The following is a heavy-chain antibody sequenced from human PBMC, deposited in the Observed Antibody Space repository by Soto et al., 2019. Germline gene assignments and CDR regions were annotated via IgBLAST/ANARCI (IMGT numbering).Heavy chain of an antibody. V-gene: IGHV1-18*01. CDR2: ISGYNGNT. J-gene: IGHJ4*02. CDR3: ARFRVSMWREYWDY. Sequence: QVQLVQSGAEVKKPGASVKVSCKASGYTFTSYGISWVRQAPGQGLEWMGWISGYNGNTNYVQKLQGTVTMTTDTSTTTAYMELRNLRSDDTAVYYCARFRVSMWREYWDYWGQGTLVTVSS. D-gene: IGHD2-15*01. CDR1: GYTFTSYG.